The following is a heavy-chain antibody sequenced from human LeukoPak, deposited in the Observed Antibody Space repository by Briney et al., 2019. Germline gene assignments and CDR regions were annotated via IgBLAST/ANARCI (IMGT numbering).Heavy chain of an antibody. D-gene: IGHD3-9*01. CDR3: TRIWFFPHDAFDI. J-gene: IGHJ3*02. Sequence: GGSLRLSCAASGFTFSTYGMYWVRQAPGKGLEWVAFIRYDGSNKYYADSVKGRFTISRDNSKNTLYLQMNSLKSEDTAVYYCTRIWFFPHDAFDIWGQGTMVTVSS. CDR2: IRYDGSNK. CDR1: GFTFSTYG. V-gene: IGHV3-30*02.